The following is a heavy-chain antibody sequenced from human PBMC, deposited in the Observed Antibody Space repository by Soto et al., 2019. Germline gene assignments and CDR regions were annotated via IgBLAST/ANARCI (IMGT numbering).Heavy chain of an antibody. Sequence: EVQLVESGGGLVQPGGSLRLSCAGSGFTFSNYWMHWVRQAPGKGLEWVSRIDHDGPTEYADSVRGRFTISRDNAENTLYLQMTRLRHEEKDVYYCVRDSHGDYWGKGTLVTVSS. V-gene: IGHV3-74*01. J-gene: IGHJ4*02. CDR1: GFTFSNYW. CDR3: VRDSHGDY. CDR2: IDHDGPT.